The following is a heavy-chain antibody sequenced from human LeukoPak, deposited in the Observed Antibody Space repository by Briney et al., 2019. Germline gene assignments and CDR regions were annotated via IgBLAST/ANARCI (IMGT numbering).Heavy chain of an antibody. CDR3: VREPFGYGFGFDS. CDR1: GFIFSNDA. V-gene: IGHV3-33*01. CDR2: IWFDGSNK. Sequence: GGSLRLSCAASGFIFSNDAMHWVRQAPGKGLEWVAFIWFDGSNKHYADSVEGRFTISRDNSEDTLYLQMNSLRAEDTAVYYCVREPFGYGFGFDSWGQGALVTVSS. J-gene: IGHJ4*02. D-gene: IGHD3-3*01.